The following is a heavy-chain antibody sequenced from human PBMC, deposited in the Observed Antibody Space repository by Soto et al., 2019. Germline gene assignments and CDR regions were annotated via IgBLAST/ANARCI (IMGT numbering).Heavy chain of an antibody. CDR1: GASLSSGGYS. CDR2: IYYSGSS. V-gene: IGHV4-30-2*01. CDR3: ARRERAAGTDWWFDP. D-gene: IGHD6-13*01. J-gene: IGHJ5*02. Sequence: TLSLTCVVSGASLSSGGYSWSWIRQPPGKGLEFIGYIYYSGSSYYSPSLKSRITISVDTSKNQFSLKLSSVTAADTAVYYCARRERAAGTDWWFDPWGQGTLVTAPQ.